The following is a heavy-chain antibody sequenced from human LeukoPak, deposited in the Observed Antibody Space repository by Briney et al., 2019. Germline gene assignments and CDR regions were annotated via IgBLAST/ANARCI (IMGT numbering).Heavy chain of an antibody. CDR1: GFTVSSNY. CDR2: ISYSGGTT. V-gene: IGHV3-23*01. J-gene: IGHJ4*02. Sequence: PGGSLRLSCAASGFTVSSNYMSWVRQAPGKGLEWVSTISYSGGTTYHTDSVKGRFTISRDISKNTVYLQMNSLKAEDTAVYYCAKDGVVRGLGPYYFDSWGKGSMVTVSS. D-gene: IGHD3-10*01. CDR3: AKDGVVRGLGPYYFDS.